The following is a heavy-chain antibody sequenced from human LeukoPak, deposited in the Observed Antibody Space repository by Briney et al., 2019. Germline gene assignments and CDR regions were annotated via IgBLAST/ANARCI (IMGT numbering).Heavy chain of an antibody. Sequence: ASVKVSRKASGYTFTNYAMNWVRQAPGQGLEWMGWINTNTGNPTYAQGFTGRFVFSLDTSVSTAYLQISSLKAEDTAVYYCASAGYCSGSSCYSDYWGQGTLVTVSS. V-gene: IGHV7-4-1*02. J-gene: IGHJ4*02. CDR2: INTNTGNP. CDR1: GYTFTNYA. CDR3: ASAGYCSGSSCYSDY. D-gene: IGHD2-15*01.